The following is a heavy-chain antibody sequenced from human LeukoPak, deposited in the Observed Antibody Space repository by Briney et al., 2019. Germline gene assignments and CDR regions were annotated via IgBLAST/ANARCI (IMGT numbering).Heavy chain of an antibody. CDR1: AGTFSRYA. D-gene: IGHD3-10*01. CDR3: AGDPPGTPVGFDI. Sequence: GSSVKVSCKTSAGTFSRYAISWVRQAPGQGLEWMGRITPMSATPSQTQWIQGRGTITADISTNTVYLDLSSLRSEDTALYFCAGDPPGTPVGFDIWAKERWSPSLQ. J-gene: IGHJ3*02. CDR2: ITPMSATP. V-gene: IGHV1-69*06.